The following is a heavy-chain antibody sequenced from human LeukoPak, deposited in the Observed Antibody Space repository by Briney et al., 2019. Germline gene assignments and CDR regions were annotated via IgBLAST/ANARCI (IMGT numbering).Heavy chain of an antibody. V-gene: IGHV4-61*02. CDR2: IYTSGST. J-gene: IGHJ3*02. D-gene: IGHD3-22*01. Sequence: SQTLSLTCTVSGGSISSGSYYWSWIRQPAGKGLEWIGRIYTSGSTNYNPSLKSRVTISVDTSKNQFSLKLSSVTAADTAVYYCARVTWYYDSSGYTDAFDIWGQGTMVTVSS. CDR3: ARVTWYYDSSGYTDAFDI. CDR1: GGSISSGSYY.